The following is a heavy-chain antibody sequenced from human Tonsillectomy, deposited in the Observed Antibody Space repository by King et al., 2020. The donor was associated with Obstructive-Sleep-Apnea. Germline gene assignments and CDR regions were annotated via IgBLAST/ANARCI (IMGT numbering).Heavy chain of an antibody. J-gene: IGHJ6*02. D-gene: IGHD1-1*01. CDR3: AKEGGVSTTGYYYYGLDV. CDR1: GFTFSSYA. V-gene: IGHV3-23*04. CDR2: ISGSCDSP. Sequence: VQLVESGGGLVQPGGSLRLSCAASGFTFSSYAMSWVRQAPGKGLEWVSGISGSCDSPYYADSVKGRFTISRDNSKNTLYVQMNSLRAEDTAVYYCAKEGGVSTTGYYYYGLDVWGQGTTVTVSS.